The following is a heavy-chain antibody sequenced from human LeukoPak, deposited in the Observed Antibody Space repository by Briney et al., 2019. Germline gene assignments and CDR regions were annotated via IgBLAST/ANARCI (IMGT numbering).Heavy chain of an antibody. V-gene: IGHV1-8*03. D-gene: IGHD3-16*01. Sequence: ASVKVSCKASGYTFTSYDINWVRQATGQGLEWMGWMNLNSGNTGYAQKFQGRVTITRNTSISTAYMELSSLRSEDTAVYYCAQRGLGDAFDIWGQGTMVTVSS. J-gene: IGHJ3*02. CDR3: AQRGLGDAFDI. CDR1: GYTFTSYD. CDR2: MNLNSGNT.